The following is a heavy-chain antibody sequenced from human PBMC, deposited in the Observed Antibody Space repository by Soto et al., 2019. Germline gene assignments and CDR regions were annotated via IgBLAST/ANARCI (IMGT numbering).Heavy chain of an antibody. CDR3: ARENNVLPGGYFDS. J-gene: IGHJ4*02. CDR1: GGSFSGYY. CDR2: INHSGST. Sequence: SETLSLTCAVYGGSFSGYYWTWIRQPPGTGLEWIGEINHSGSTNYNPSLKSRVTISVDRSKNQFSLKLSSVTAADTAVYYCARENNVLPGGYFDSWGQGTLVTVS. V-gene: IGHV4-34*01. D-gene: IGHD2-15*01.